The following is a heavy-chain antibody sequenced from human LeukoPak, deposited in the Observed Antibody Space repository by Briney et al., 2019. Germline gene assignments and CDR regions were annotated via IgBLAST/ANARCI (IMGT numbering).Heavy chain of an antibody. V-gene: IGHV3-9*01. CDR1: GFTFDDYA. D-gene: IGHD3-16*01. CDR2: ISWNSGSI. J-gene: IGHJ4*02. Sequence: GRSLRLSCAASGFTFDDYAMHWVRQAPGKGLEWVSGISWNSGSIGYADSVKGRFTISRDNAKNSLYLQMNSLRAEDTALYYCAKDVWGGSSGYFDYWGQGTLVTVSS. CDR3: AKDVWGGSSGYFDY.